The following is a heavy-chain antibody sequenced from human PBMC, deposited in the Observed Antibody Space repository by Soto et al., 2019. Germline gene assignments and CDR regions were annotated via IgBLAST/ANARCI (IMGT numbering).Heavy chain of an antibody. CDR3: ARDIRGYSRAFHY. V-gene: IGHV4-61*01. J-gene: IGHJ4*02. Sequence: SETLSLTCTVSGDSVSSDNYYWTWIRQPPGKGLEWIGYIYSSGSTNYNPSLKSRVTISVDTSRNQFSLKLTSVTAADTAVYYCARDIRGYSRAFHYCGQGTMVTVFS. D-gene: IGHD5-18*01. CDR1: GDSVSSDNYY. CDR2: IYSSGST.